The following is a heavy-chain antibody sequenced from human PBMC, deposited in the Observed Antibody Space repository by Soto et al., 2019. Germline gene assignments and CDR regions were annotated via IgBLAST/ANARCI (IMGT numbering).Heavy chain of an antibody. V-gene: IGHV3-74*01. D-gene: IGHD3-10*01. Sequence: GGSLRLSCVASGFTFSMYWMHWVGQVPGKGPEWVSRINDDGISTNYADSVKGRFTISRDNAKNTLYLQMNALRVEDTAVYYCTRGPRSTSTGPGAFWGQGTLVTVSS. J-gene: IGHJ4*02. CDR3: TRGPRSTSTGPGAF. CDR2: INDDGIST. CDR1: GFTFSMYW.